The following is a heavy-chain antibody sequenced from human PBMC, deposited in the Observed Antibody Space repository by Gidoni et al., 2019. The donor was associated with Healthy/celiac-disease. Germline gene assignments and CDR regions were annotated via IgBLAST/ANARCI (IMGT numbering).Heavy chain of an antibody. Sequence: QITLKESGPTLVKPTQTLTLTCTFSGFSLSTSGVGVGWIRQPPGKALEWLALIYWDDDKRYSPSLKSRLTITKDTSKNQVVLTMTNMDPVDTATYYCAHSFKLPSDYDSYRVLSWYFDLWGRGTLVTVSS. D-gene: IGHD5-12*01. CDR3: AHSFKLPSDYDSYRVLSWYFDL. J-gene: IGHJ2*01. CDR1: GFSLSTSGVG. V-gene: IGHV2-5*02. CDR2: IYWDDDK.